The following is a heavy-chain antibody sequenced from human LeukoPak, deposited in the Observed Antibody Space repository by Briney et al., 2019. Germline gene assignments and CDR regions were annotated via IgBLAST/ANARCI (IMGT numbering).Heavy chain of an antibody. CDR2: IYYSGST. J-gene: IGHJ5*02. D-gene: IGHD6-19*01. V-gene: IGHV4-39*07. CDR3: ARVIAVAGQYNWFDP. Sequence: PSETLSLNCTVSGGSISSSSYYWGWIRQPPGKGLEWIGSIYYSGSTYYNPSLKSRVTITVDTSKYQFSRKLSSVTAADTAVYYCARVIAVAGQYNWFDPWGQGTLVTVSS. CDR1: GGSISSSSYY.